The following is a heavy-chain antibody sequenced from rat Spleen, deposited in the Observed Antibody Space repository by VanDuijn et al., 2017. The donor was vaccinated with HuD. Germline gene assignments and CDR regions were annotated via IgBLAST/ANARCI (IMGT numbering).Heavy chain of an antibody. J-gene: IGHJ3*01. CDR1: GFTLSDHY. D-gene: IGHD1-1*01. CDR3: ARSDGVHYYLPFAD. V-gene: IGHV5-25*01. Sequence: EVQLVESDGGLVQPGRSLKLSCAASGFTLSDHYMAWVRQAPTKGLEWVASITNTGGSTYYPDSVKGRFTISRDNAKSTLYLQMDSLRSEDTATYYCARSDGVHYYLPFADWGQGTLVTASS. CDR2: ITNTGGST.